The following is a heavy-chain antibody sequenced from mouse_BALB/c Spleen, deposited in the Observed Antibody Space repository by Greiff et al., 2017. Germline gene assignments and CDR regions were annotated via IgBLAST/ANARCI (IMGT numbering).Heavy chain of an antibody. J-gene: IGHJ2*01. V-gene: IGHV5-15*02. CDR1: GFTFSDYG. CDR2: ISNLAYSI. D-gene: IGHD1-2*01. CDR3: ARGHYYGYFDY. Sequence: EVMLVESGGGLVQPGGSRKLSCAASGFTFSDYGMAWVRQAPGKGPEWVAFISNLAYSIYYADTVTGRFTISRENAKNTLYLEMSSLRSEDTAMYYCARGHYYGYFDYWGQGTTLTVSS.